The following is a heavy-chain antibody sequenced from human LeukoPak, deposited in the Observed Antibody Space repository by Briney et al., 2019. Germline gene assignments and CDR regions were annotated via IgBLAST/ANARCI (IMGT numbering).Heavy chain of an antibody. CDR1: GYTFTGYY. Sequence: GASVKVSCKASGYTFTGYYMHWVRQAPGQGLEWMGWINPNSGGTNYAQKFQGRVTMTRDTPISTAYMELSRLRSDDTAVYYCARVNPPGSYYDFDYWGQGTLVTVSS. V-gene: IGHV1-2*02. J-gene: IGHJ4*02. D-gene: IGHD1-26*01. CDR2: INPNSGGT. CDR3: ARVNPPGSYYDFDY.